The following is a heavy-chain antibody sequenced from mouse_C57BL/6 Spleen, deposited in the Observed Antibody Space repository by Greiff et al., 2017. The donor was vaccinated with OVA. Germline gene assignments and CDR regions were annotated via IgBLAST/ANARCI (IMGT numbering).Heavy chain of an antibody. Sequence: LQPGAELVKPGASVKLSCKASGYTFTSYWMHWVKQRPGRGLEWIGWIDPNSGGTKYNEKFKSKATLTVDKPSSTAYMQLSSLTSEDSAVYYCARVYYSNPQWYFDVWGTGTTVTVSS. J-gene: IGHJ1*03. CDR3: ARVYYSNPQWYFDV. CDR1: GYTFTSYW. V-gene: IGHV1-72*01. D-gene: IGHD2-5*01. CDR2: IDPNSGGT.